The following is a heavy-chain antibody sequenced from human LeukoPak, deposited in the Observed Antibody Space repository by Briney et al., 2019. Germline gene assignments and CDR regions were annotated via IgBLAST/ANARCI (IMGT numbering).Heavy chain of an antibody. CDR2: ISGSGGST. CDR1: GFTFSSYA. J-gene: IGHJ6*02. V-gene: IGHV3-23*01. CDR3: AKALVRGVIIQSYYYYYGMDV. D-gene: IGHD3-10*01. Sequence: PGGSLRLSCAASGFTFSSYAMSWVRQAPGKGLEWVSAISGSGGSTYYADSVKGRFTISRDNSKNTLYLQMNSLRAEDTAVYYCAKALVRGVIIQSYYYYYGMDVWGQGTTVTVSS.